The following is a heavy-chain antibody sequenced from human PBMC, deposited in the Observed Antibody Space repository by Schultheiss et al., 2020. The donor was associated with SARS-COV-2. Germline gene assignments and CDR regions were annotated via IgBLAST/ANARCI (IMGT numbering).Heavy chain of an antibody. CDR1: GGSISSYY. J-gene: IGHJ6*02. Sequence: SQTLSLTCTVSGGSISSYYWGWIRQPPGKGLEWIGEINHSGSTNYNPSLKSRVTISVDTSKNQFSLKLSSVTAADTAVYYCARFYRRRRQLLFGMDVWGQGTTVTVSS. CDR2: INHSGST. D-gene: IGHD2-2*01. V-gene: IGHV4-34*01. CDR3: ARFYRRRRQLLFGMDV.